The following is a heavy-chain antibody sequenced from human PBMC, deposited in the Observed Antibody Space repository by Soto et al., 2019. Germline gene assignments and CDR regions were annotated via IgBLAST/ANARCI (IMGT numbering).Heavy chain of an antibody. Sequence: SVKVSCKAPGGTFSSYAISWVRQAPGQGLEWMGGIIPIFGTANYAQKFQGRVTITADESTSTAYMELSSLRSEDTAVYYCARSSSGYYLENFDYWGQGTLVTVSS. D-gene: IGHD3-22*01. CDR1: GGTFSSYA. V-gene: IGHV1-69*13. J-gene: IGHJ4*02. CDR2: IIPIFGTA. CDR3: ARSSSGYYLENFDY.